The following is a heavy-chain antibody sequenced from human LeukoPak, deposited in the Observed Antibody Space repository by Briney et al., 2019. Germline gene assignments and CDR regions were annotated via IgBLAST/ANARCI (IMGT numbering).Heavy chain of an antibody. Sequence: GGSLRLSCAASGFTFSSYAMHWVRQAPGKGLEWVAVISYDGSNKYYADSVKGRFTISRDNSKNTLYLQMNSLRAEDTAVYYCARDHLGYCSSTSCLTRDRFDPWGQGTLVTVSS. CDR1: GFTFSSYA. D-gene: IGHD2-2*01. V-gene: IGHV3-30-3*01. CDR3: ARDHLGYCSSTSCLTRDRFDP. CDR2: ISYDGSNK. J-gene: IGHJ5*02.